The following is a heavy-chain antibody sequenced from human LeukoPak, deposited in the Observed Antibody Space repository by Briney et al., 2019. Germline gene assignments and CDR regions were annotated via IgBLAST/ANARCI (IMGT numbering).Heavy chain of an antibody. CDR2: ICGSGENT. V-gene: IGHV3-23*01. D-gene: IGHD2-15*01. J-gene: IGHJ4*02. CDR1: GXTFSSYA. Sequence: GGSLRLSCAASGXTFSSYAVSWVRQTPGKGLEWVSAICGSGENTYYADSVKGRFTISRDDSRNTLYLQMNSLRAEDTAMYYCAKGSGGSCYSGLDYWGQGTLVTVSS. CDR3: AKGSGGSCYSGLDY.